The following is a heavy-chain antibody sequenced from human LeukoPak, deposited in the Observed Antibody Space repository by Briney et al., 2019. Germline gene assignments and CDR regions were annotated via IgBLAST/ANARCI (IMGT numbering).Heavy chain of an antibody. Sequence: ASVKVSCKASGYTFTSYGISWVRQAPGQGLEWMGWISAYNGNTNYAQKLQGRVTMTTDTSTSTAYMELRSLRSDDTAVYYCATLTEYYYDSSGYPEYFQHWGQGTLVTVSS. V-gene: IGHV1-18*01. CDR2: ISAYNGNT. J-gene: IGHJ1*01. CDR3: ATLTEYYYDSSGYPEYFQH. CDR1: GYTFTSYG. D-gene: IGHD3-22*01.